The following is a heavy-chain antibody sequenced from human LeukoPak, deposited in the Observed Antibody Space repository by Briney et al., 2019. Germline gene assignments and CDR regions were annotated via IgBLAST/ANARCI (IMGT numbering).Heavy chain of an antibody. CDR1: GGSFSGYY. D-gene: IGHD3-10*01. J-gene: IGHJ4*02. CDR3: ARIIRATRYFDY. Sequence: PSETLSLTCAVYGGSFSGYYWSWIRQHPGKGLEWIGYIYYSGSTYYNPSLKSRVTISVDTSKNQFSLKLSSVTAADTAVYYCARIIRATRYFDYWGQGTLVTVSS. V-gene: IGHV4-31*11. CDR2: IYYSGST.